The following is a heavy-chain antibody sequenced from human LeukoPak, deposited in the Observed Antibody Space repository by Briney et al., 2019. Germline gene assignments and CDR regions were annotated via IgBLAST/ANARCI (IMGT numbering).Heavy chain of an antibody. D-gene: IGHD3-10*01. CDR2: IIPIFGTA. J-gene: IGHJ4*02. CDR3: ARAPITMVRGVIITRFDY. CDR1: GGTVSSYA. V-gene: IGHV1-69*13. Sequence: SVKVSCKASGGTVSSYAISWVRQAPGQGLEWMGGIIPIFGTANYAQKFQGRVTITADESTSTAYMELSSLRSEDTAVYYCARAPITMVRGVIITRFDYWGQGTLVTVSS.